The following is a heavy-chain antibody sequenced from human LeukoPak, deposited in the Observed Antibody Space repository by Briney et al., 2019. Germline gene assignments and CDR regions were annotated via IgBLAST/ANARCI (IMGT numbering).Heavy chain of an antibody. CDR1: GFTFSSYW. CDR3: ARSAPYFDY. CDR2: IKQDGSEE. Sequence: GGSLRLSCVASGFTFSSYWMSWVRQAPGKGLEWVANIKQDGSEEYYVDSVKGRFTISRDNAKNSLYLQMKSLRAEDTAVYYCARSAPYFDYWGQGTLVSGSP. J-gene: IGHJ4*02. D-gene: IGHD2-21*01. V-gene: IGHV3-7*04.